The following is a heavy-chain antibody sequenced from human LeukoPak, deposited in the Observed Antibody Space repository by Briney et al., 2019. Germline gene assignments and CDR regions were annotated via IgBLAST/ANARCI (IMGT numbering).Heavy chain of an antibody. CDR3: AKGPAVAGNYFDY. CDR2: ISGSGGST. V-gene: IGHV3-23*01. D-gene: IGHD6-19*01. CDR1: GFTFSSYA. Sequence: GGSLRLSCAASGFTFSSYAMSWVRQALGKGLEWVSAISGSGGSTYYADSVKGRFTISRDNSKNTLYLRMNSLRAEDTAVYYCAKGPAVAGNYFDYWGQGTLVTVSS. J-gene: IGHJ4*02.